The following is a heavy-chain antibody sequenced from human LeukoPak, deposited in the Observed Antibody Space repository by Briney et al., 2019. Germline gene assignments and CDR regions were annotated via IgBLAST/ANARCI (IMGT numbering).Heavy chain of an antibody. CDR3: VRGIVGTTRHFDF. V-gene: IGHV4-59*01. D-gene: IGHD1-26*01. CDR2: IYYSGGT. CDR1: GGSISSYH. J-gene: IGHJ4*02. Sequence: SETLSLTCTVSGGSISSYHWSWIRQPPGKGLEWIGYIYYSGGTNYNPSLQSRVTISVDTSKNQVSLNLSSVTAADTAVYYCVRGIVGTTRHFDFWGQGTLVTVSS.